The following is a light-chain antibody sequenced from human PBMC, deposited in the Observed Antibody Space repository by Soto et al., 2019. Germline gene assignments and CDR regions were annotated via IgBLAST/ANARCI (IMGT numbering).Light chain of an antibody. CDR1: SSDVGGYDY. V-gene: IGLV2-14*03. CDR3: SSFGSRTTWV. CDR2: EVI. Sequence: QSALTQPASVSGSPGQSITISCTGTSSDVGGYDYDSWYQQHPGKAPKLIIFEVINRPSGVSNRFSGSKSGNMASLTISGLQAEDEADYYCSSFGSRTTWVFGGGTKLTVL. J-gene: IGLJ3*02.